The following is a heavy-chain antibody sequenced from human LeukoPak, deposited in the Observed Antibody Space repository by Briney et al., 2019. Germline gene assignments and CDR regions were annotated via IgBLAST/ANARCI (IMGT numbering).Heavy chain of an antibody. CDR2: INTDGSST. CDR1: GFTFSSYW. CDR3: YGGNAEQ. Sequence: GGSLRLSCAAPGFTFSSYWMHWVRHAPGKGLVWVSGINTDGSSTNYADSVKGRFTISRDNAKNTLYLQMNSLRVEDMAVYYCYGGNAEQWGQGTLVTVSS. V-gene: IGHV3-74*01. J-gene: IGHJ1*01. D-gene: IGHD4-23*01.